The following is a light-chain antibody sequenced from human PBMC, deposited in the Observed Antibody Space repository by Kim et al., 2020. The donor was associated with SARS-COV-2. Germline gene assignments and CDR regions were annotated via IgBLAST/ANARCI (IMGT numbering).Light chain of an antibody. V-gene: IGKV1-17*01. CDR1: QGIRTD. CDR2: AAA. J-gene: IGKJ1*01. Sequence: ASVGDRVTITCRASQGIRTDLAWYQQKAGKAPKRLIYAAAILQSGVPSRFSGSGLGTEFTLTIDSLQSEDFATYYCLQRDSCPWTFGQGTKVDIK. CDR3: LQRDSCPWT.